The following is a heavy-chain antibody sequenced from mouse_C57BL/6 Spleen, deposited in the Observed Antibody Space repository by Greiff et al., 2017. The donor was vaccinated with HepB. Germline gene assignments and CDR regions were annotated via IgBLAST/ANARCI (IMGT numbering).Heavy chain of an antibody. D-gene: IGHD2-1*01. V-gene: IGHV6-3*01. CDR1: GFTFSNYW. J-gene: IGHJ2*01. Sequence: EVQLQESGGGLVQPGGSMKLSCVASGFTFSNYWMNWVRQSPEKGLEWVAQIRLKSDNYATHYAESVKGRFTISRDDSKSSVYLQMNNLRAEDTGVYSCTGVIYYGYSDYWGQGTTLTVSS. CDR2: IRLKSDNYAT. CDR3: TGVIYYGYSDY.